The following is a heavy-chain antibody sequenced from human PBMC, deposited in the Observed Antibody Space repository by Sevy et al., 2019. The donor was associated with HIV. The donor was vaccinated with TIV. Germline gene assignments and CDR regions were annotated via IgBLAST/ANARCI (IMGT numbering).Heavy chain of an antibody. D-gene: IGHD3-10*01. J-gene: IGHJ4*02. V-gene: IGHV3-7*01. CDR3: ASAPYGSGSSYYFDY. Sequence: GGSLRLSCAASGFTFSNYWMSWVRQAPGKGREWVAQINQEGSEKYYVDPVKGRFTVSRDNAKNSLYLQMNSLRDEDTAVYYCASAPYGSGSSYYFDYWGQGARVTVSS. CDR2: INQEGSEK. CDR1: GFTFSNYW.